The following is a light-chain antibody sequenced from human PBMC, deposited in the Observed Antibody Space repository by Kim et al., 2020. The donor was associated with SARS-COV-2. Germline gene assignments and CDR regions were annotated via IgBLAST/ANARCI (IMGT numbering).Light chain of an antibody. CDR1: SSNIGSHG. Sequence: QSVLTQSPSASGTPGQRVTISCSGSSSNIGSHGVNWYQQLPGTAPKLLIYTNNQRPSGVPGRFSASKSGASASLAISGLQSEDEADYYCAAWDHSLNDVLFGGGTQLTVL. V-gene: IGLV1-44*01. CDR3: AAWDHSLNDVL. CDR2: TNN. J-gene: IGLJ2*01.